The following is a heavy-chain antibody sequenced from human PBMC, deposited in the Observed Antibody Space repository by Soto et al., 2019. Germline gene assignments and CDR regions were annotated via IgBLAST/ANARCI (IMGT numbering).Heavy chain of an antibody. J-gene: IGHJ4*02. CDR2: ISNSGST. D-gene: IGHD5-18*01. V-gene: IGHV4-30-4*01. CDR3: APERGSTYGYFDH. CDR1: GGSVTSDEDY. Sequence: PSETLSLTCTVSGGSVTSDEDYWTWIRQSPGKGLEWIGYISNSGSTGYNPSLKTRLSMSVDRSKNQFTLRLTSVTAPDTAVYFCAPERGSTYGYFDHWGQGTQVTVSS.